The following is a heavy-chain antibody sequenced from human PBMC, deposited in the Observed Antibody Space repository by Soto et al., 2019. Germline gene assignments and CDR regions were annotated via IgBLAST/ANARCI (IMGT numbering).Heavy chain of an antibody. CDR3: AKSPRAPTDYYDSSGYLDY. J-gene: IGHJ4*02. CDR2: ISGSGGST. D-gene: IGHD3-22*01. CDR1: GFTFSSYA. V-gene: IGHV3-23*01. Sequence: EVQLLESGGGLVQPGGSLRLSCAASGFTFSSYAMSWVRQAPGKGLEWVSAISGSGGSTYYADSVKGRFTISRDNSKNPLYLQMNSLRAEDTAVYYCAKSPRAPTDYYDSSGYLDYWGQGTLVTVSS.